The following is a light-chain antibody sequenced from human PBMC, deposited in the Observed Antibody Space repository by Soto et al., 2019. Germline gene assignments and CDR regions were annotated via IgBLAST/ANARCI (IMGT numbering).Light chain of an antibody. V-gene: IGLV2-14*03. J-gene: IGLJ1*01. Sequence: QSVLTQPASASGSPGQSITISCTGTSSDVGGYNFVSWYQQHPGKAPKLMIYGVTSRPSGVSNRFSGSKSGNTASLTISGIQAEDEADYYCNSYTTISTLVFGTGTKVTVL. CDR1: SSDVGGYNF. CDR3: NSYTTISTLV. CDR2: GVT.